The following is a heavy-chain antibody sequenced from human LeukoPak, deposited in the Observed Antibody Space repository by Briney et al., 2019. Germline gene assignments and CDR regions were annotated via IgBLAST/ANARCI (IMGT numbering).Heavy chain of an antibody. D-gene: IGHD3-3*01. J-gene: IGHJ5*02. CDR1: GFTLGTYW. Sequence: PGGSLKLSCVASGFTLGTYWMNWVRQAPGKGLEWVANIKQDGSERNHVDSVKGRFIISRDNAKNSLYLQMNSLRAEDTAVYYCARDYPPDSWGQGTLVTVSS. CDR3: ARDYPPDS. V-gene: IGHV3-7*01. CDR2: IKQDGSER.